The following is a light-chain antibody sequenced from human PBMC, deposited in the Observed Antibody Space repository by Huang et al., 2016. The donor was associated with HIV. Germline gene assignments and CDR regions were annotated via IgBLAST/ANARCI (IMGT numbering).Light chain of an antibody. CDR2: GAS. CDR1: QRVRSSS. CDR3: QQYGSSPLT. Sequence: EIVLTQSPGTLFLSPGERATLSCRASQRVRSSSLAWYQQKPGQAPRLLIFGASNRATAIPDRFSGSGSATDFTLTSSRLEPEDFAVYYCQQYGSSPLTFGGGTKVEIK. V-gene: IGKV3-20*01. J-gene: IGKJ4*01.